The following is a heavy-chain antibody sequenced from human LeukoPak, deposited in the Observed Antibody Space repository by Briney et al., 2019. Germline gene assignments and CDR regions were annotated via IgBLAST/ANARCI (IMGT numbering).Heavy chain of an antibody. CDR3: ARLTYYHGSGSYPWFDP. CDR1: GVSISSSTYC. Sequence: SEILSLTCTVSGVSISSSTYCWGWIRQPPGKGLEWIGSIYCGGNTYYTPSLKSRVTMSVDTSKNQFSLKLSSVTAADTAVYYCARLTYYHGSGSYPWFDPWGQGTLVTVSS. CDR2: IYCGGNT. V-gene: IGHV4-39*01. D-gene: IGHD3-10*01. J-gene: IGHJ5*02.